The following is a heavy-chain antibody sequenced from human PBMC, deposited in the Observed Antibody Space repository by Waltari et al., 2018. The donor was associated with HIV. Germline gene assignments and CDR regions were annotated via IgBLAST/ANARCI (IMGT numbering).Heavy chain of an antibody. CDR2: IYSGGSA. Sequence: EVQLLEAGGGSIQPGGSLRLPCAASEFFVGTNNMILVRQAPGKGLEWVSIIYSGGSAYYGDSVKGRFTISRDNSKNLLYLQMNGLRVEDTAVYYCATALRDCSGGTCYRGMAVWGQGTTVTVSS. CDR1: EFFVGTNN. CDR3: ATALRDCSGGTCYRGMAV. D-gene: IGHD2-8*02. J-gene: IGHJ6*02. V-gene: IGHV3-53*01.